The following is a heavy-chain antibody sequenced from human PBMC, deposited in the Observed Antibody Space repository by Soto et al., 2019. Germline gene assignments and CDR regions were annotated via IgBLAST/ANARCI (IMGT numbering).Heavy chain of an antibody. Sequence: ASVKVSCKASGYTFTSYGISWVRQAPGQGLEWMGWISAYNGNTNYAQKLQGRGTMTTDTSTSPAYMELRSLRSDDTAVYYCARNHGSGSYINNYYYYYMDVWGKGTTVTVS. V-gene: IGHV1-18*01. CDR2: ISAYNGNT. CDR1: GYTFTSYG. J-gene: IGHJ6*03. D-gene: IGHD3-10*01. CDR3: ARNHGSGSYINNYYYYYMDV.